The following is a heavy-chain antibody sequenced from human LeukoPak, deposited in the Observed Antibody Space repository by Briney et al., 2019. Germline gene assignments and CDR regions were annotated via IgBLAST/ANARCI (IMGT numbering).Heavy chain of an antibody. D-gene: IGHD5-18*01. J-gene: IGHJ4*02. V-gene: IGHV1-24*01. CDR2: FDPEDGET. CDR1: GYTLTELS. Sequence: GASVKVSCKVSGYTLTELSMHWVRQAPGKGLEWVGGFDPEDGETIYAQKFQGRVTMTEDTSTDTAYMELSSLRSEDTAVYYCATEGPLGGTAMVEWTDYWGQGTLVTVSS. CDR3: ATEGPLGGTAMVEWTDY.